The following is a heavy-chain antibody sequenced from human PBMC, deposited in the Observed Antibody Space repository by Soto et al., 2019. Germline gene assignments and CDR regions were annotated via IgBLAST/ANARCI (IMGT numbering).Heavy chain of an antibody. J-gene: IGHJ3*02. CDR3: ARDVLVVAGEDAFDI. CDR1: GGSISSYS. V-gene: IGHV4-59*12. Sequence: SETLSLTCTVSGGSISSYSWSWIRQPPGKGLEWIGYIYYSGSTNYNPSLKSRVTISVDTSKNQFSLRLSSVTAADTAVYYCARDVLVVAGEDAFDIWGQGTMVTVSS. CDR2: IYYSGST. D-gene: IGHD2-15*01.